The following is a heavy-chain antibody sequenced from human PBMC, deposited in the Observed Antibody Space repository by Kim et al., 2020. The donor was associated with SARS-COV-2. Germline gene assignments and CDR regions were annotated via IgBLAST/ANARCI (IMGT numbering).Heavy chain of an antibody. J-gene: IGHJ4*02. V-gene: IGHV4-59*01. CDR2: IYYSGST. CDR1: GGSISSYY. Sequence: SETLSLTCTVSGGSISSYYWSWIRQPPGKGLEWIGYIYYSGSTNYNPSLKSRVTISVDTSKNQFSLKLSSVTAADTAVYYCARSSSSWYEGYFDYWGQGTLVTVSS. D-gene: IGHD6-13*01. CDR3: ARSSSSWYEGYFDY.